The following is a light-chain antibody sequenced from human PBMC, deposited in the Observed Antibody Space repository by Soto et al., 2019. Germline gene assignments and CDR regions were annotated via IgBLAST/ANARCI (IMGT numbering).Light chain of an antibody. CDR3: MQALQTPFT. V-gene: IGKV2-28*01. J-gene: IGKJ3*01. CDR1: QSLLHSNGYNY. Sequence: DIVMTQSPLSLPVTPGEPASISCRSSQSLLHSNGYNYLDRYLQKPGQSAQLLIYLGSNRASGGPDRLSGSGSGTDFTLKISRVEAEDVGVYYCMQALQTPFTFGPGTKVDIK. CDR2: LGS.